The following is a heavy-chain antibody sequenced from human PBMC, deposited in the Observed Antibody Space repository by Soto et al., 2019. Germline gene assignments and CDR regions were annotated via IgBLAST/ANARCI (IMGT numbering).Heavy chain of an antibody. CDR2: ISSSSSYI. CDR3: ASSTASVATRQGY. J-gene: IGHJ4*02. Sequence: GGSLRLSCAASGFTFSSYSMNWVRQAPGKGLEWVSSISSSSSYIYYADSVKGRFTISRDNAKNSLYLQMNSLRAEDTAVYYCASSTASVATRQGYWGQGTLVTVSS. CDR1: GFTFSSYS. V-gene: IGHV3-21*01. D-gene: IGHD5-12*01.